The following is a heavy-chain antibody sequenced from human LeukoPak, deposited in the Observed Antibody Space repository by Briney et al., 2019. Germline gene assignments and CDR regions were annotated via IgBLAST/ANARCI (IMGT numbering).Heavy chain of an antibody. V-gene: IGHV4-59*01. D-gene: IGHD1-26*01. Sequence: KPSETLSLTCSVSGGSMSRYYWNWMRQPPGKGLEWIGYIYYSGTTNYNPFLKSRVTISGDTSKNQFSLRLSSVTAADTAVYYCAGTIVGALGWFDPWGQGTLVTVSS. CDR1: GGSMSRYY. J-gene: IGHJ5*02. CDR3: AGTIVGALGWFDP. CDR2: IYYSGTT.